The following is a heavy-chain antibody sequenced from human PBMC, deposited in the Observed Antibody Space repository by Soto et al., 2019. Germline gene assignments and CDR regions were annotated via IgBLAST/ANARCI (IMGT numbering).Heavy chain of an antibody. CDR3: ARGDNDY. CDR1: GYTFTNYY. Sequence: ASVKVSCQTSGYTFTNYYVQWVRQAPGQGLEWMGVIHPDGGHTTYSQKFQDRVTMTRDTFTSTIYMELSSLRSEDTAVYYCARGDNDYWGQGTLVTVSS. J-gene: IGHJ4*02. V-gene: IGHV1-46*01. CDR2: IHPDGGHT.